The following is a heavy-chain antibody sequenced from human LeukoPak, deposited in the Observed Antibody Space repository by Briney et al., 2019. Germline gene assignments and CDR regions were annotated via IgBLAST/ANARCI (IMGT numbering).Heavy chain of an antibody. CDR1: GGSISSRNW. CDR2: IHHSGNT. Sequence: PSGTLSLTCGVSGGSISSRNWWSWVRQAPGKGLEWIGEIHHSGNTNYNPSLKSRVTISVDTSKNQFSLKLSSVTAADTAVYYCARGVQLWFKEYYYYMDVWGKGTTVTVSS. CDR3: ARGVQLWFKEYYYYMDV. V-gene: IGHV4-4*02. J-gene: IGHJ6*03. D-gene: IGHD5-18*01.